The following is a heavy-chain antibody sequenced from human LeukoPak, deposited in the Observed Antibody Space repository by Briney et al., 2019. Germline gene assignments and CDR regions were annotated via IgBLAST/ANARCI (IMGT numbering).Heavy chain of an antibody. CDR1: GYTFTNYF. CDR2: IQPTSGVT. Sequence: ASVKVSCKASGYTFTNYFIHWVRQAPGQGLEWMGWIQPTSGVTDYAQTFQGRVTMTTDTSMNVAYMELRRLRSDDTAVYYCARDRELSTSQAAFNWFHPWGQGTLVTVSS. D-gene: IGHD1-7*01. CDR3: ARDRELSTSQAAFNWFHP. V-gene: IGHV1-2*02. J-gene: IGHJ5*02.